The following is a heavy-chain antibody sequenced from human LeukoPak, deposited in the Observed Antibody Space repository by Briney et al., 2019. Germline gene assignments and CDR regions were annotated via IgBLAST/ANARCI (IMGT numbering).Heavy chain of an antibody. D-gene: IGHD3-22*01. V-gene: IGHV3-33*01. CDR3: ARQAYSSGRYFPFDY. CDR2: IWYDGSKT. Sequence: GRSLRLSCAASGFAFSTYGMHWVRQAPGKGLEWVEYIWYDGSKTYYADSVKGRFTISRDDPQNTLYLQVNSLRAEDTAVYYCARQAYSSGRYFPFDYWGQGTLVTVSS. CDR1: GFAFSTYG. J-gene: IGHJ4*02.